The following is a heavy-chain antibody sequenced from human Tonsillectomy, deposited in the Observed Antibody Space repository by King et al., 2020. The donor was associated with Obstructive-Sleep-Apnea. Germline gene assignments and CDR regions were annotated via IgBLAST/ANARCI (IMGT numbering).Heavy chain of an antibody. V-gene: IGHV3-53*04. D-gene: IGHD4-17*01. CDR1: GFTVSSNY. Sequence: QLVQSGGGLVQPGGSLRLSCAASGFTVSSNYMSWVRQAPGKGLEWGSVIYSGGSTYYADSVKGRFTISRHNSKKTLYLQMNSLRAEDTAVYYCARRGGTYGDSLDYWGQGTLVTVSS. J-gene: IGHJ4*02. CDR2: IYSGGST. CDR3: ARRGGTYGDSLDY.